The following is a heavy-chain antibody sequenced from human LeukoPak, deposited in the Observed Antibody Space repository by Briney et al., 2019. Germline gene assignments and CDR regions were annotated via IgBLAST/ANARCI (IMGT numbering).Heavy chain of an antibody. J-gene: IGHJ4*02. V-gene: IGHV4-59*08. Sequence: SETPSLTCTVSGGSISSYYWSWIRQPPGKGLEWIGYIYYSGSTNYNPSLKSRVTISVDTSKNQFSLKLSSVTAADTAVYYCASLTVTTLKPYYFDYWGQGTLVTVSS. D-gene: IGHD4-17*01. CDR3: ASLTVTTLKPYYFDY. CDR2: IYYSGST. CDR1: GGSISSYY.